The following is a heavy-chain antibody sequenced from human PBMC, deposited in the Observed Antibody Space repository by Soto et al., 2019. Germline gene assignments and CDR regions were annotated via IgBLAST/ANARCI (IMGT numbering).Heavy chain of an antibody. CDR3: ARAPRVYSNYEAYYYYYGMDV. Sequence: PSETLSLTCTVSGGSISSGDYYWSWIRQPPGKGLEWIGYIYYSGSTYYNPSLKSRVTISVDTSKNQFSLKLSSVTPADTAVYYCARAPRVYSNYEAYYYYYGMDVWGQGTKVTVSS. J-gene: IGHJ6*02. D-gene: IGHD4-4*01. CDR2: IYYSGST. V-gene: IGHV4-30-4*01. CDR1: GGSISSGDYY.